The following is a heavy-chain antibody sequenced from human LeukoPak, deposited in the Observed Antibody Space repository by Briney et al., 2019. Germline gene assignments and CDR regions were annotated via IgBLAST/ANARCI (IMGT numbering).Heavy chain of an antibody. CDR3: ARGGRALNYFDY. CDR2: IIPIFGTA. V-gene: IGHV1-69*13. CDR1: GGTFSSYA. J-gene: IGHJ4*02. Sequence: ASVKVSCTASGGTFSSYAISWVRQAPGQGLEWMGGIIPIFGTANYAQKFQGRVTITADESTSTAYMELSSLRAEDTAVYYCARGGRALNYFDYWGQGTLVTVSS.